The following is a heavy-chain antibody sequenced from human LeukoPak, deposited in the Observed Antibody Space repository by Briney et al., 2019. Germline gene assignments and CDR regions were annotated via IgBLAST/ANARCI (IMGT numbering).Heavy chain of an antibody. D-gene: IGHD4-23*01. CDR3: ARDHGNSDAFDI. V-gene: IGHV1-18*01. CDR2: ISAYNGNT. Sequence: ASVKVSCKASGGTFSSYAISWVRQAPGQGLEWMGWISAYNGNTNYAQKLQGRVTMTTDTSTSTAYMELRSLRSDDTAVYYCARDHGNSDAFDIWGQGTMVTVSS. CDR1: GGTFSSYA. J-gene: IGHJ3*02.